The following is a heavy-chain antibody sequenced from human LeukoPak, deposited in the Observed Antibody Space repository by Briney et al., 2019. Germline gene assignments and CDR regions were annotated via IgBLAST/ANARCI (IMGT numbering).Heavy chain of an antibody. CDR1: GFTFSSYG. CDR2: IRYDGSNK. CDR3: AKDSGGYYYDSSGYYGPVDY. J-gene: IGHJ4*02. Sequence: GGSLRLSCAASGFTFSSYGMHWVRQAPGKGLEWVAFIRYDGSNKYYADSVKGRFTISRDNSKNTLYLQMNSLRAEDTAVYYCAKDSGGYYYDSSGYYGPVDYWGQGTLVTVSS. V-gene: IGHV3-30*02. D-gene: IGHD3-22*01.